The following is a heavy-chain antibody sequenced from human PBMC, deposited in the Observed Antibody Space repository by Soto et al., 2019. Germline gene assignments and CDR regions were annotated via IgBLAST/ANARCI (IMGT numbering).Heavy chain of an antibody. CDR2: ISGFNGNT. CDR1: GYSFLNYV. J-gene: IGHJ6*02. Sequence: ASVKVTCMASGYSFLNYVISWVRQAPGQGLEWMGWISGFNGNTNYAQKVQGRVTMTTDTSTSTAYMELRSLRSDDTAVYYCAREGSYSYYYYVMDVWGQGTTVTVSS. D-gene: IGHD1-26*01. V-gene: IGHV1-18*04. CDR3: AREGSYSYYYYVMDV.